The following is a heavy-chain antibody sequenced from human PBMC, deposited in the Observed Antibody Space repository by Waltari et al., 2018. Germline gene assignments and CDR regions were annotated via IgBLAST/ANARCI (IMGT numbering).Heavy chain of an antibody. CDR2: IRSKAYGGTT. CDR3: TRDLEGAWWELLTG. V-gene: IGHV3-49*03. D-gene: IGHD1-26*01. CDR1: GFTFGDYA. Sequence: EVQLVESGGGLVQPGRSLRLSCTASGFTFGDYAMSWFRQAPGKGLEWVGFIRSKAYGGTTEYAASVKGRFTISRDDSKSIAYLQMNSLKTEDTAVYYCTRDLEGAWWELLTGGGQGTLVTVSS. J-gene: IGHJ4*02.